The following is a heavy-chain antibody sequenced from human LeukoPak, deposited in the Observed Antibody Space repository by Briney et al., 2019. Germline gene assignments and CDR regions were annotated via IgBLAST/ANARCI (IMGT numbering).Heavy chain of an antibody. V-gene: IGHV4-59*01. CDR1: GGSISNYY. J-gene: IGHJ2*01. CDR3: ARVYYSSSYDYWYFDL. Sequence: PSETLSLTCTVSGGSISNYYWSWIRQPPGKGLEWLGYISYSASTNYNPSLKSRVTISVDTSKNQFSLKLTSVTAADTAVYYCARVYYSSSYDYWYFDLWGRGTLVTVSS. D-gene: IGHD6-13*01. CDR2: ISYSAST.